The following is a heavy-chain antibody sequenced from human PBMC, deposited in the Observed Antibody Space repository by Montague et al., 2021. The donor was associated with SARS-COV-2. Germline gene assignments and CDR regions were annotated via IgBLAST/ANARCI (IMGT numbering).Heavy chain of an antibody. CDR1: GFTFSSYA. J-gene: IGHJ6*02. Sequence: SLRLSCAASGFTFSSYAMGWVRQAPGKGLEWVSAISGSGFYADSAKGRFTISRDNSKNTLYLQMNSLRAEDTAVYYCAKSTGSGSYFYYGMDVWGQGTTVTVSS. V-gene: IGHV3-23*01. CDR2: ISGSG. CDR3: AKSTGSGSYFYYGMDV. D-gene: IGHD3-10*01.